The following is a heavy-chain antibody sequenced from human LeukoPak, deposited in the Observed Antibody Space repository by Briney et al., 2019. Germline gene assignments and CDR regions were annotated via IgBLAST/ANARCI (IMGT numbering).Heavy chain of an antibody. V-gene: IGHV1-69*04. Sequence: SVKVSCKASGDIFNSYAFNWVRQAPGRGLEWMGRIIPILEIANYPQKFQERVTISADKSTSTAYMELRSLRSEDTAVYYCAREVSPQRRWVAAVPGRYFDTWGQGTLVTVSS. J-gene: IGHJ4*02. CDR3: AREVSPQRRWVAAVPGRYFDT. D-gene: IGHD6-19*01. CDR2: IIPILEIA. CDR1: GDIFNSYA.